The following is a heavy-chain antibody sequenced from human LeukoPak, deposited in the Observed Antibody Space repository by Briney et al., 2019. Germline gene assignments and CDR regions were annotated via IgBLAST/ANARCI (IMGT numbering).Heavy chain of an antibody. CDR3: ARGGVGDRLSY. D-gene: IGHD4-17*01. J-gene: IGHJ4*02. V-gene: IGHV4-34*01. Sequence: SETLSLTCAVYGGSFSGYFWSWIRQSPGKGLEWLGEMIYGGSTNYNPSLKSRVTLSLETSKNQFSLKLSSVTAADTAVYYCARGGVGDRLSYWGQGTLVTVSS. CDR1: GGSFSGYF. CDR2: MIYGGST.